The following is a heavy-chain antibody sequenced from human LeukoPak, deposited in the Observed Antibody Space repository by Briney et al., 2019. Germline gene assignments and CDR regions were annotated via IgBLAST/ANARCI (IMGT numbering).Heavy chain of an antibody. CDR3: ARSRGVDWEYYDSSGPPDY. J-gene: IGHJ4*02. CDR2: INPKSGGK. D-gene: IGHD3-22*01. V-gene: IGHV1-2*02. Sequence: ASVKVSCKASGYPFTGYYIHWVRQAPGQGLEWMGWINPKSGGKDFAQKFQGRVTMTRDTSISTAYMEVSSLISDDTAVYYCARSRGVDWEYYDSSGPPDYWGQGTLVTVSS. CDR1: GYPFTGYY.